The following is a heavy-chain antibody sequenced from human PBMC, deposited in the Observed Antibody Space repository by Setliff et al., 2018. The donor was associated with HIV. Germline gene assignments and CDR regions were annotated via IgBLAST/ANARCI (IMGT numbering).Heavy chain of an antibody. D-gene: IGHD6-19*01. CDR1: GAIFTTYG. J-gene: IGHJ4*02. CDR2: IVPKFRTA. V-gene: IGHV1-18*01. Sequence: ASVKVSCKTSGAIFTTYGLSWLRQAPGQGLEWMGGIVPKFRTANYAQKLQGRVNMTTDTSTSTAYMELRSLRSDDTAVYYCARVLWPYSSSRFDYWGQGTLVTVSS. CDR3: ARVLWPYSSSRFDY.